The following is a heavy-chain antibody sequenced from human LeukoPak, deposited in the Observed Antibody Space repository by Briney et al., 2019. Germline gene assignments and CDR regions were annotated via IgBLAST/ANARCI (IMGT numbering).Heavy chain of an antibody. D-gene: IGHD5-18*01. V-gene: IGHV3-30*02. Sequence: GGSLRLXCAASGFTFSSYGMHWARQAPGKGLERVAFVRYDGSNKYYADSVKGRFTISRDNSKNTLYLQMNSLRAEDTAVYYSAKGKRGYSYGFDPWGQGTLVTVSS. J-gene: IGHJ5*02. CDR3: AKGKRGYSYGFDP. CDR1: GFTFSSYG. CDR2: VRYDGSNK.